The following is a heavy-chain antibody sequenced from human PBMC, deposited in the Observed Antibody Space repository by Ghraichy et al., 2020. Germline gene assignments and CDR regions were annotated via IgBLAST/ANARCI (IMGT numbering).Heavy chain of an antibody. V-gene: IGHV3-66*02. CDR2: IYSGGTI. D-gene: IGHD1-1*01. CDR1: GFTVSSNY. CDR3: ARGGTWQLGSCYYDY. J-gene: IGHJ4*02. Sequence: GGSLRLSCAASGFTVSSNYMSWVRQGPGKGLEWVSVIYSGGTIKYADSVKGRFTISRDNSKNTLYLQMNSLGPEDTAINYCARGGTWQLGSCYYDYWGQGTLVTVSS.